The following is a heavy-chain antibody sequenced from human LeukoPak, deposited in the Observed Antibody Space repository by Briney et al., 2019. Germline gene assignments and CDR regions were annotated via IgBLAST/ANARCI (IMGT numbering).Heavy chain of an antibody. D-gene: IGHD3-22*01. J-gene: IGHJ4*02. CDR2: IYPGDSDT. CDR3: ARHPLGPSGYLIDY. CDR1: GYSFTNYW. V-gene: IGHV5-51*01. Sequence: GESLKISCEGSGYSFTNYWIGWVRQMPGKGPEWMGSIYPGDSDTRYSPSFQGQVTLSADKSIRTAYLQSSSLKASDTAMYYCARHPLGPSGYLIDYWGQGTLVTVSS.